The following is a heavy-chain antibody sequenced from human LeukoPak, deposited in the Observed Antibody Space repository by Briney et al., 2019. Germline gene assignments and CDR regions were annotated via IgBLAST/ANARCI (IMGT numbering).Heavy chain of an antibody. CDR3: ARALLRGVIGYLDN. CDR2: ISRDGSNK. J-gene: IGHJ4*02. Sequence: GRSLRLSCAASGFTFSIYGIHWVRQAPGKGLEWVAVISRDGSNKNYADSVKGRFTISRDNSKNTVYLQINSLRPEGTAVYHCARALLRGVIGYLDNWGQGTLVTVSS. V-gene: IGHV3-30-3*02. D-gene: IGHD3-10*01. CDR1: GFTFSIYG.